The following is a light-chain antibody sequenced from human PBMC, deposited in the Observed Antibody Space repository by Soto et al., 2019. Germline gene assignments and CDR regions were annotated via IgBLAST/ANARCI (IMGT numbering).Light chain of an antibody. CDR3: AAWDDSLSGRV. J-gene: IGLJ3*02. CDR1: SSNIGSNY. V-gene: IGLV1-47*02. Sequence: QAVLTQPPSASGTPGQRVTISCSGSSSNIGSNYVYWYQQLPGTAPKLLIYSYNERPSGVPDRFSVSKSGTSASLAISGLRSEDEADYYCAAWDDSLSGRVFGGGTKVTVL. CDR2: SYN.